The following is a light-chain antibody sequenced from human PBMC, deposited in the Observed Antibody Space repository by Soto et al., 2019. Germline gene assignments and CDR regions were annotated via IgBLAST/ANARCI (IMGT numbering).Light chain of an antibody. CDR1: QSIRSW. V-gene: IGKV1-5*03. CDR2: KAS. CDR3: QQYSSYPYT. J-gene: IGKJ2*01. Sequence: DIQMTQSPSTLSASVGDRVTITCRASQSIRSWLAWYQQKSGEAPKHLVYKASNLDSGVPSRFAGSGSGTEFTFTISILQPDDFATYHCQQYSSYPYTFGQGTKLEIK.